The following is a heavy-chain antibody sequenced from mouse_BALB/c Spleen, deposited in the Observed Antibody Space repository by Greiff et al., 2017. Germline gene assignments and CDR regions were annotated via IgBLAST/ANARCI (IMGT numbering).Heavy chain of an antibody. V-gene: IGHV1-55*01. CDR1: GYNFTSYW. Sequence: QVQLKQSGAELVKPGTSVKLSCKASGYNFTSYWINWVKLRPGQGLEWIGDIYPGSGSTNYNEKFKSKATLTVDTSSSTAYMQLSSLASEDSALYYCARGSSGYLAWFAYWGQGTLVTVSA. CDR3: ARGSSGYLAWFAY. J-gene: IGHJ3*01. D-gene: IGHD3-1*01. CDR2: IYPGSGST.